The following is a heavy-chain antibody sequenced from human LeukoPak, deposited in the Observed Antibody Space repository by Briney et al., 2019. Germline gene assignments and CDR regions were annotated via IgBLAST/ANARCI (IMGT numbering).Heavy chain of an antibody. V-gene: IGHV4-34*01. CDR2: INHSGST. Sequence: SETLSLTCAVYGGSFSGYYWSWIRQPPGKGLEWIGEINHSGSTNYDPSLKSRVTISVDTSKNQFSLKLSSVTAADTAVYYCARGRLIWYSSSRGYLDYWGQGTLVTVSS. CDR1: GGSFSGYY. D-gene: IGHD6-13*01. CDR3: ARGRLIWYSSSRGYLDY. J-gene: IGHJ4*02.